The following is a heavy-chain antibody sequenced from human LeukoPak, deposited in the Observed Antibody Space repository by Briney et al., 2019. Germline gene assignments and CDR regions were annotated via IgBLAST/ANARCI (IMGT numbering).Heavy chain of an antibody. J-gene: IGHJ3*02. Sequence: SQTLSLTCAISGDSVSSNSAAWNWIRQSPSRGLEWLGRTYYRCKWYNNYAESVEGRITINPDTSKNQVSLQVNSVTPEDTAVYYCATENGDAFDIWGLGTMVTVSS. CDR1: GDSVSSNSAA. D-gene: IGHD3-10*01. V-gene: IGHV6-1*01. CDR3: ATENGDAFDI. CDR2: TYYRCKWYN.